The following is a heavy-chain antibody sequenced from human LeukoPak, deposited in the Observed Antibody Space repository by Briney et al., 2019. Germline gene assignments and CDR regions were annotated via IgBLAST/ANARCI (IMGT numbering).Heavy chain of an antibody. D-gene: IGHD1-26*01. CDR3: ARVSSGSYFGYYYYYMDV. CDR1: GFTFSSYA. V-gene: IGHV3-74*01. CDR2: INSDGSST. J-gene: IGHJ6*03. Sequence: GGSLRLSCAASGFTFSSYAMHWVRQAPGKGLVWVSRINSDGSSTSYADSVKGRFTISRDNAKNTLYLQIDSLRAEDTAVYYCARVSSGSYFGYYYYYMDVWGKGTTATVSS.